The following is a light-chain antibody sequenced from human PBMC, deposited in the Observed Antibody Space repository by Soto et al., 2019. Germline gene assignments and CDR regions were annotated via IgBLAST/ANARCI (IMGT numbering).Light chain of an antibody. CDR1: SSDVGGYNY. Sequence: ALTQPSSVSASPGQPITISCTGTSSDVGGYNYVSWYQQHPGKAPKLMIYEVSNRPSGVSNRFSGSKSGNTASLTISGLQAEDEADYYCSSYTSSSTPYVFGTGTKVTVL. CDR3: SSYTSSSTPYV. V-gene: IGLV2-14*01. J-gene: IGLJ1*01. CDR2: EVS.